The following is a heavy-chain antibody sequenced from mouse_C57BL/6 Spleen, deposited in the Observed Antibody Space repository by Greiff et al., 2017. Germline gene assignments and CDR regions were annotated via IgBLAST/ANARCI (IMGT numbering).Heavy chain of an antibody. CDR3: ARRTAQATSWFAY. V-gene: IGHV1-64*01. CDR1: GYTFTSYW. D-gene: IGHD3-2*02. J-gene: IGHJ3*01. Sequence: QVQLQQPGAELVKPGASVKLSCKASGYTFTSYWMHWVKQRPGQGLEWIGMIHPNSGSTNYNEKFKSKATLTVDKSSSTAYMQLSSLTSEDSAVYYCARRTAQATSWFAYWGQGTLVTVSA. CDR2: IHPNSGST.